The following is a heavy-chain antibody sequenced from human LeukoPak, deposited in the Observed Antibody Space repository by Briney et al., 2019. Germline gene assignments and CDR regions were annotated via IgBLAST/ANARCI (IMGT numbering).Heavy chain of an antibody. V-gene: IGHV3-23*01. CDR1: GFTFSSYA. CDR3: AKAHRYYGSGSYFDY. J-gene: IGHJ4*02. Sequence: GGSLRLSCAASGFTFSSYAMSWVRQAPGKGLEWVSAISGSGGSTYYADSVKGRFTISRDNSKNTLYLQMYSLRAEDTAVYYCAKAHRYYGSGSYFDYWGQGTLVTVSS. CDR2: ISGSGGST. D-gene: IGHD3-10*01.